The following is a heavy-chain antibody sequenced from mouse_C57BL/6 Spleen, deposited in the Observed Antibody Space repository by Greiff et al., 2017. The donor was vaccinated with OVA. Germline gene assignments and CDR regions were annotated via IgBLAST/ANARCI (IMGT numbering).Heavy chain of an antibody. CDR2: IYPGDGDT. CDR3: AGGEDFDY. J-gene: IGHJ2*01. CDR1: GYAFSSSW. V-gene: IGHV1-82*01. Sequence: VKLMESGPELVKPGASVKISCKASGYAFSSSWMNWVKQRPGKGLEWIGRIYPGDGDTNYNGKFKGKATLTADKSSSTAYMQHSRLSSEDCAVYFCAGGEDFDYWGQGTTLTVSS.